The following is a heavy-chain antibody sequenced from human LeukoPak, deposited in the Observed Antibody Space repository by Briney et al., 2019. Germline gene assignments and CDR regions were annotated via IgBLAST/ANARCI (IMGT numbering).Heavy chain of an antibody. CDR1: GYTLTELS. D-gene: IGHD2-15*01. Sequence: ASVKVSCKVSGYTLTELSMHWVRQAPGKGLEWMGGFDPEDGETIYAQKFQGRVTMTEDTSTDTAYMELSSLRSEDTAVYYCVRSVLGRCSGDSCSRFRDVWGKGTTVTVSS. CDR3: VRSVLGRCSGDSCSRFRDV. CDR2: FDPEDGET. J-gene: IGHJ6*04. V-gene: IGHV1-24*01.